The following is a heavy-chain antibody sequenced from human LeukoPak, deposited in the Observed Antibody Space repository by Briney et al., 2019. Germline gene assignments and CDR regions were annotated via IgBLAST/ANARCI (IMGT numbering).Heavy chain of an antibody. CDR2: INSDGSST. V-gene: IGHV3-74*01. J-gene: IGHJ4*02. CDR1: GFTFSSYW. CDR3: ARSIAAAGTD. Sequence: GGPLRLSCTASGFTFSSYWMHWVRQAPGKGLVWVSRINSDGSSTSYADFVKGRFTISRDNAKNTLYLQMNSLRAEDTAVYYCARSIAAAGTDWGQGTLVTVSS. D-gene: IGHD6-13*01.